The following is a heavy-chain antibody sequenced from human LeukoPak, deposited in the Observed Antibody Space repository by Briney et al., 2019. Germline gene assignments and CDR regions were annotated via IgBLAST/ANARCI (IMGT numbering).Heavy chain of an antibody. V-gene: IGHV3-21*01. CDR2: ISSSSSYI. CDR3: ARDLFDTMVRGVIGGAFDY. J-gene: IGHJ4*02. Sequence: GGSLRLSCAASGFTFSSYSMNWVRQAPGKGLERVSSISSSSSYIYYADSVKGRFTISRDNAKNSLYLQMNSLRAEDTAVYYCARDLFDTMVRGVIGGAFDYWGQGTLVTVSS. D-gene: IGHD3-10*01. CDR1: GFTFSSYS.